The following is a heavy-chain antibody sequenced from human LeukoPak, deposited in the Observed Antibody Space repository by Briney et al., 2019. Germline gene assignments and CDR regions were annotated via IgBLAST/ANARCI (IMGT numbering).Heavy chain of an antibody. V-gene: IGHV3-33*06. J-gene: IGHJ4*02. CDR3: AKKVEREYDSSGYYYGWDY. CDR2: IWYDGSNK. D-gene: IGHD3-22*01. CDR1: GFTFSSYG. Sequence: GGSLRLSCAASGFTFSSYGMHWVRQAPGKGLEWVAVIWYDGSNKYYADSVKGRFTISRDNSKNTLYLQMNSLRAEDTAVYYCAKKVEREYDSSGYYYGWDYWGQGTLVTVSS.